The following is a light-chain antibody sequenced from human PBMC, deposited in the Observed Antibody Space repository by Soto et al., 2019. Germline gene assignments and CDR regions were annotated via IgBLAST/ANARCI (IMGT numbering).Light chain of an antibody. CDR3: HDRSHWLRST. V-gene: IGKV3-11*01. J-gene: IGKJ2*02. Sequence: EIVLTQSPATLSLSPGVSATLSCRASQSVPRHFAWYQQRPGQAPRLLIYDIYYRDTGIPARFSGSGSGTDFTLTISSLEPEDSAVYDCHDRSHWLRSTFGHGTKLEIK. CDR1: QSVPRH. CDR2: DIY.